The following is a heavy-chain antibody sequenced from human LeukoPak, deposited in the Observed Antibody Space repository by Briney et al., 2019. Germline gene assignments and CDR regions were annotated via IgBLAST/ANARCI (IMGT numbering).Heavy chain of an antibody. D-gene: IGHD3-16*01. CDR3: AKHRNVWGNGAFDI. V-gene: IGHV3-30*18. CDR1: GFTFSSYG. CDR2: ISYDGSNK. Sequence: GRSLRLSCAASGFTFSSYGMHWVRQAPGKGLEWVAVISYDGSNKYYADSVKGRFTISRDNSKNTLYLQMNSLRAEDTAVYYCAKHRNVWGNGAFDIWGQGTMVTVSS. J-gene: IGHJ3*02.